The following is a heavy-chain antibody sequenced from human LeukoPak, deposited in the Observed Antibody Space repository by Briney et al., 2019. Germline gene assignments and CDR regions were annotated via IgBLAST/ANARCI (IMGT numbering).Heavy chain of an antibody. J-gene: IGHJ3*02. CDR1: GYNFTIYW. Sequence: GESLKISCKGSGYNFTIYWIGWVRQMPGKGLEWMGIIYPGDSDTRYSPSFQGQVTISADKSISTAYLQWSSLKASDTAMYYCARSRAAQDDAFDIWGQGTMVTVSS. CDR3: ARSRAAQDDAFDI. D-gene: IGHD2-15*01. CDR2: IYPGDSDT. V-gene: IGHV5-51*01.